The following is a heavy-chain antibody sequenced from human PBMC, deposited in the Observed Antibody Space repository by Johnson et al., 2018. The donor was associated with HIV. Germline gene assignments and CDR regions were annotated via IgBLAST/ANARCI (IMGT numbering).Heavy chain of an antibody. V-gene: IGHV3-66*01. CDR2: IYSDGGT. Sequence: MQLVESGGGVVQPGGSLRLSCSASGFTVNNNYMSWVRQAPGTGLEWVSTIYSDGGTYHADSVTGRFTISRDDSKNTLYLQMRSLRAEDTAVYYCARVKGTTIFGVVRPHGAFDIWGQGTRVTVSS. CDR1: GFTVNNNY. CDR3: ARVKGTTIFGVVRPHGAFDI. D-gene: IGHD3-3*01. J-gene: IGHJ3*02.